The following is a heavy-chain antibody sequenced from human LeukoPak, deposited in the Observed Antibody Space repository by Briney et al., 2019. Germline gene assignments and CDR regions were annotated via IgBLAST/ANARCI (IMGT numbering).Heavy chain of an antibody. J-gene: IGHJ4*02. CDR2: IKEDGSEK. Sequence: PGGSLRLSCAASGFTFSTYWMGWLRQAPGKGLEWVANIKEDGSEKTYVDSVKGRFTISRDNVKNSLYLQMNSLRVEDTAVYYCATGSGRYSYFDYWDQGTLVTVSS. V-gene: IGHV3-7*01. CDR3: ATGSGRYSYFDY. CDR1: GFTFSTYW. D-gene: IGHD3-22*01.